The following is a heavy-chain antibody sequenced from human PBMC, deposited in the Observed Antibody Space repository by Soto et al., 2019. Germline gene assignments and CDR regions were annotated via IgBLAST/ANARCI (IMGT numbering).Heavy chain of an antibody. D-gene: IGHD1-26*01. CDR1: GFTFSSYA. Sequence: EVQLLESGGGLVQPGGSLRLSCAASGFTFSSYAMRWVRQAPGKGLEWVSAISGSGDSTYYADSVKGRFTISRDNSKNTLCLQMNSLRAEDTAVYYCARRGNGSYYDYWGQGTLVTVSS. J-gene: IGHJ4*02. V-gene: IGHV3-23*01. CDR3: ARRGNGSYYDY. CDR2: ISGSGDST.